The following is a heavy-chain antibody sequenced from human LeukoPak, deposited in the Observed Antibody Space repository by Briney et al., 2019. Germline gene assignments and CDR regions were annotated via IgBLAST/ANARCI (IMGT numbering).Heavy chain of an antibody. V-gene: IGHV3-21*01. CDR2: ISSSSSYI. J-gene: IGHJ4*02. D-gene: IGHD3-10*01. Sequence: PGGSLRLSCAASGFTFSSYSMNWVRQAPGKGLEWVSSISSSSSYIYYADSVKGRFTISRDNAKNSLYLQMNSLRAEDTAVYYCACPGGSGSYYYYFDYWGQGTLVTASS. CDR3: ACPGGSGSYYYYFDY. CDR1: GFTFSSYS.